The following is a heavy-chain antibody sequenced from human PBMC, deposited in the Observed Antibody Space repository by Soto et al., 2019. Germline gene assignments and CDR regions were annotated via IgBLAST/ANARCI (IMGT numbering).Heavy chain of an antibody. Sequence: VASVKVSCKASGYTFTSYGISWVRQAPGQGLEWMGWISAYNGNTNYAQKLQGRVTMTTDTSTSTAYMELRSLRSDDTAVYYCARIRTVTTNYYYYYYMDVWGKGTTVTVSS. V-gene: IGHV1-18*01. CDR2: ISAYNGNT. CDR3: ARIRTVTTNYYYYYYMDV. D-gene: IGHD4-17*01. J-gene: IGHJ6*03. CDR1: GYTFTSYG.